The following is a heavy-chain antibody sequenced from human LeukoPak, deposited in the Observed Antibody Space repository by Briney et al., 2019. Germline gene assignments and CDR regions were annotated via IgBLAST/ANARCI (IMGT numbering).Heavy chain of an antibody. CDR1: GFSFSPTW. CDR2: ISYDGSNK. Sequence: PGGSLRLSCAASGFSFSPTWMHWVRQAPGKGLEWVAVISYDGSNKYYADSVKGRFTISRDNSKNTLYLQMNSLRAEDTAVYYCTKDRGYDYVWGNSYYFDYWGQGTLVTVSS. V-gene: IGHV3-30*18. CDR3: TKDRGYDYVWGNSYYFDY. J-gene: IGHJ4*02. D-gene: IGHD3-16*01.